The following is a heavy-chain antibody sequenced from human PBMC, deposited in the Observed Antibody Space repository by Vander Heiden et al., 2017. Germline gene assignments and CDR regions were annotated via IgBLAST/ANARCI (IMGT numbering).Heavy chain of an antibody. D-gene: IGHD3-3*01. J-gene: IGHJ5*02. V-gene: IGHV3-23*01. CDR3: AKDWSWFDP. CDR2: ISGSGGST. CDR1: GFTFSSYA. Sequence: EVQLFASGGGLVQPGGSLRLSCAASGFTFSSYAMRSARRAQGKGLEWVSVISGSGGSTYYADSVKGRFTISRDNSKNTLYLQMNSLRAEDTAVYYCAKDWSWFDPWGQGTLVTVSS.